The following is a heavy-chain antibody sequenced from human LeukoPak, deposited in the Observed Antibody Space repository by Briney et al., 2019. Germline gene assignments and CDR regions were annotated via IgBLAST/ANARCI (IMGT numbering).Heavy chain of an antibody. J-gene: IGHJ4*02. CDR2: ISHSGTT. D-gene: IGHD3-10*01. CDR3: ARVYYGSGSYLPLEY. Sequence: SETLSLTCAVSGYSIDSGYSWGWIRQPPGKGLEFIGTISHSGTTYYNPSLKSRLTLSAGTSKNQFSLKMTSVTAADTATYYCARVYYGSGSYLPLEYWGPGILVTVSS. V-gene: IGHV4-38-2*01. CDR1: GYSIDSGYS.